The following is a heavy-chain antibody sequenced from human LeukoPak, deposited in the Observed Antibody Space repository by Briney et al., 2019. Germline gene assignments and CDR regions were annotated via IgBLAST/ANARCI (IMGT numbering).Heavy chain of an antibody. CDR1: GYTFTKSY. CDR2: INPGGDNT. V-gene: IGHV1-46*01. J-gene: IGHJ3*02. CDR3: ARIRDGYNDAYDI. Sequence: ASVKVSCKASGYTFTKSYIHWVRQAPGRRLEWMGLINPGGDNTDYAQNFQGRLTMTSDTSARTVYMELSSLRSEDTAVYYCARIRDGYNDAYDIWGQGTVVTVPS. D-gene: IGHD5-24*01.